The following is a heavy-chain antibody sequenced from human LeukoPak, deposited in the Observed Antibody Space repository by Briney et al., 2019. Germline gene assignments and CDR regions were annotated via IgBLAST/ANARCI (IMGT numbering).Heavy chain of an antibody. CDR3: ASGIAAAGNWFDP. V-gene: IGHV4-39*01. CDR2: IYYSGST. CDR1: GGSISSSSYY. Sequence: SETLSLTCTVSGGSISSSSYYWGWIRQPQGKGLEWIGSIYYSGSTYYNPSLKSRVTISVDTSKNQFSLKLSSVTAADTAVYYCASGIAAAGNWFDPWGQGTLVTVSS. D-gene: IGHD6-13*01. J-gene: IGHJ5*02.